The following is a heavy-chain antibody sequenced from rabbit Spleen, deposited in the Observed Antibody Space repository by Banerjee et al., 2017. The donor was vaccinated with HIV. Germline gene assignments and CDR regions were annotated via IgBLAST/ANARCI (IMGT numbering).Heavy chain of an antibody. CDR1: GFSFSSNYY. D-gene: IGHD4-2*01. V-gene: IGHV1S40*01. CDR3: ARGVDAGVAGYHAFDP. CDR2: IYAGSSGST. Sequence: QSLEESGGDLVKPGASLTLTCTASGFSFSSNYYISWVRQAPGKGLEWIGCIYAGSSGSTYYASWAKGRFTISKTSSTTVTLQMTSLTAADTATYFCARGVDAGVAGYHAFDPWGQGTLVTVS. J-gene: IGHJ2*01.